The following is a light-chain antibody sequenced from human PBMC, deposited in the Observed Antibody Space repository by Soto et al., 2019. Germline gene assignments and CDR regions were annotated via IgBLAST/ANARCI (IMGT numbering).Light chain of an antibody. CDR1: QGISSY. Sequence: DIQLTQSPSFLSASVGDRVTITCRASQGISSYLACYQQKPGKAPKLLIYAASTLQSGVPSRFSGSGSGTEFTLTISSLQPEDFATYYCQQLNSYPWTFGQGTKVDIK. CDR3: QQLNSYPWT. J-gene: IGKJ1*01. V-gene: IGKV1-9*01. CDR2: AAS.